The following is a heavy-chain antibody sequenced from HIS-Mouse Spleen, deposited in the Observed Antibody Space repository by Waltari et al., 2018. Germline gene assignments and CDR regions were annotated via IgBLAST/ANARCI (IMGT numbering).Heavy chain of an antibody. CDR1: CGSISSSSYY. D-gene: IGHD2-21*02. J-gene: IGHJ5*02. V-gene: IGHV4-39*01. CDR2: IYYSGST. CDR3: ARKRTASGWFDP. Sequence: QLQLQESGPGLVKPSETLSLTCTVSCGSISSSSYYWGWILQPPGKGLEWIGSIYYSGSTYYNPSLKSRVTISVDTSKNQFSLKLSSVTAADTAVYYCARKRTASGWFDPWGQGTLVTVSS.